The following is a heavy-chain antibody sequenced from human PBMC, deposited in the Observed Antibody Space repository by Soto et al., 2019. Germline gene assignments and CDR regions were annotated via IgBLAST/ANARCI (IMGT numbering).Heavy chain of an antibody. V-gene: IGHV1-18*01. D-gene: IGHD3-16*02. J-gene: IGHJ4*02. CDR3: ARLIFYDYIWGSDRLAPHFDS. Sequence: QVQLVQSGAEVKKPGASVKVSCKASGYTFTSYGISWVRQAPGQGLEWMGWISAYNGNTNYAQKLQGRVTMTTDNSTSTAYMELRSLRSDDTAVYSCARLIFYDYIWGSDRLAPHFDSWGQGTLVTVSS. CDR1: GYTFTSYG. CDR2: ISAYNGNT.